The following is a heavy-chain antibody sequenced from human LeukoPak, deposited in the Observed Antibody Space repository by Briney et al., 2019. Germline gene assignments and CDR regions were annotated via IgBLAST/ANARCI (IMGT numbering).Heavy chain of an antibody. CDR3: ARGGSYYNFGSDY. D-gene: IGHD3-10*01. CDR1: GGSISSGSYY. V-gene: IGHV4-61*02. Sequence: PSETLSPTCTVSGGSISSGSYYWSWIRQPAGKGLEWIGRIYTSGSTNYNPSLKSRVTISVDTSKNQFSLKLSSVTAADTAVYYCARGGSYYNFGSDYWGQGTLVTVSS. CDR2: IYTSGST. J-gene: IGHJ4*02.